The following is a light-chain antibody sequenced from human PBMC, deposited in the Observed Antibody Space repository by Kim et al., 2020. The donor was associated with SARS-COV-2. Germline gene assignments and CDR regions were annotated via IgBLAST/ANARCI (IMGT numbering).Light chain of an antibody. J-gene: IGKJ4*01. Sequence: EIVLTQSPATLSLSPGERATLSCRASQSVSSYLAWYQQKPGQAPRLLIYDASNRATGIPARFSGSGSGTDFTLTISSLEPEDFAVYYWQQRSNWLTFGGGNKVESK. CDR1: QSVSSY. CDR3: QQRSNWLT. V-gene: IGKV3-11*01. CDR2: DAS.